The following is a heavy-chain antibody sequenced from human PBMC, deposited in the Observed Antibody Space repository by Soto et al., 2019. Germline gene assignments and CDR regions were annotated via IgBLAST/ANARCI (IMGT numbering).Heavy chain of an antibody. J-gene: IGHJ4*02. CDR3: ARDPDSSGYYVFDY. CDR1: GFTFGSYA. V-gene: IGHV3-30-3*01. Sequence: PGGSLRLSCAASGFTFGSYAMHWVRQAPGKGLEWVAVISYDGSNKYYADSVKGRFTISRDNSKNTLYLQMNSLRAEDTAVYYCARDPDSSGYYVFDYWGQGTRVTVSS. CDR2: ISYDGSNK. D-gene: IGHD3-22*01.